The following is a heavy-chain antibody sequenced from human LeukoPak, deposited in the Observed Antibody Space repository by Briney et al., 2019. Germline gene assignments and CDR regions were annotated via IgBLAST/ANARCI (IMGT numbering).Heavy chain of an antibody. CDR1: GGSFSGYY. CDR3: ASCAYCSSTSCSCYFDY. J-gene: IGHJ4*02. CDR2: INHSGST. Sequence: SGTLSLTCAVYGGSFSGYYWSWIRQPPGKGLEWIGEINHSGSTNYNPSLKSRVTISVDTSKNQFSLKLSSVTAADTAVYYCASCAYCSSTSCSCYFDYWGQGTLVTVSS. D-gene: IGHD2-2*01. V-gene: IGHV4-34*01.